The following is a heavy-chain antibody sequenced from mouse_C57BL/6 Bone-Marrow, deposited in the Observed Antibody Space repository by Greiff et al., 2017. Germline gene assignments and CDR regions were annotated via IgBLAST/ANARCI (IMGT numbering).Heavy chain of an antibody. J-gene: IGHJ4*01. CDR1: GFNFSSYA. CDR2: ISSGGDYI. CDR3: TRYLLLRRYAMDY. V-gene: IGHV5-9-1*02. Sequence: DVMLVESGEGLVKPGGSLKLSCAASGFNFSSYAMSWVRQTPEKRLEWVAYISSGGDYIYYADTVKGRFTISRDNARNTLYLQMSSLKSEDTAMYYCTRYLLLRRYAMDYWGQGTSVTVSS. D-gene: IGHD1-1*01.